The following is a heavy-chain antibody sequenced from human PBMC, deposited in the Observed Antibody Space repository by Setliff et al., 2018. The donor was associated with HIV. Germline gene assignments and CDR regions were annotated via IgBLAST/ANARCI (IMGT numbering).Heavy chain of an antibody. CDR2: INAGNGNT. CDR1: GYTFTSYA. J-gene: IGHJ4*02. CDR3: ARSRSRYYNFWSGYYVPPFDY. V-gene: IGHV1-3*01. D-gene: IGHD3-3*01. Sequence: GASVKVSCKASGYTFTSYAMHWVRQAPGQRLGWMGWINAGNGNTKYSQKFQGRVTITRDTSASTAYMELSSLRSEDTAVYYCARSRSRYYNFWSGYYVPPFDYWGQGTLVTVSS.